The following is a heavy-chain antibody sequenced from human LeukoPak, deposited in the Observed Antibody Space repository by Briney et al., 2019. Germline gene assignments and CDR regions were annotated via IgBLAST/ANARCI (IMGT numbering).Heavy chain of an antibody. Sequence: GASVKVSCKASGYTFTGYYMHWVRQAPGQGLEWMGWINPNSGGTNYAQKFQGRVTMTRDTSISTAYMELSRLRSDDTAVYYCAREGGDSSGYHDYWGQGTLVTVSS. CDR2: INPNSGGT. J-gene: IGHJ4*02. CDR3: AREGGDSSGYHDY. V-gene: IGHV1-2*02. CDR1: GYTFTGYY. D-gene: IGHD3-22*01.